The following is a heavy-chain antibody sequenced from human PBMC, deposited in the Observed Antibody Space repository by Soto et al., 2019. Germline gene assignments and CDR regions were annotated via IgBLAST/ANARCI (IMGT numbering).Heavy chain of an antibody. CDR3: ARVPSP. CDR2: IYHSGST. Sequence: SETLSLICAVSGCSISSGGYSWSWIRQPPGKGLEWIGYIYHSGSTYYNPSLKSRVTISVDRSKNQFSLKLNSVTAADTAVYYCARVPSPWGQGTLVTVSS. CDR1: GCSISSGGYS. J-gene: IGHJ5*02. V-gene: IGHV4-30-2*01.